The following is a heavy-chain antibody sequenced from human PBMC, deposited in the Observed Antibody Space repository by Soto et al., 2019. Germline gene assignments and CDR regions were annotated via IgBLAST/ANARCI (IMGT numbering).Heavy chain of an antibody. CDR3: ARAPGGYYYFDY. V-gene: IGHV4-4*07. Sequence: SETLSLTCTVSGDSISSYYWNWIRQPAGKGLEWIGRIFTSGYTKYNPSLKSRVTMPVDTSKNQFSLKLSSVTAADTAVYYCARAPGGYYYFDYWGQGTLVTVSS. CDR1: GDSISSYY. CDR2: IFTSGYT. D-gene: IGHD3-22*01. J-gene: IGHJ4*02.